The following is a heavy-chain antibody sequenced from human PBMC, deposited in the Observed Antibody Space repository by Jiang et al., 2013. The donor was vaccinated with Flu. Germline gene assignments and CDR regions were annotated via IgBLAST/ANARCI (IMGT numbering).Heavy chain of an antibody. CDR1: GFTFSTYG. Sequence: VQLLESGGGVVQPGGSLRLSCVASGFTFSTYGMHWVRQAPGKGLEWVAFIRYDGSNKYYADSVKGRFTIPRDNSTNTLYLQMNNLSTEDTAVYYCAESYYDSSGYPSGFDYWGQGTLVSVSS. V-gene: IGHV3-30*02. D-gene: IGHD3-22*01. J-gene: IGHJ4*02. CDR3: AESYYDSSGYPSGFDY. CDR2: IRYDGSNK.